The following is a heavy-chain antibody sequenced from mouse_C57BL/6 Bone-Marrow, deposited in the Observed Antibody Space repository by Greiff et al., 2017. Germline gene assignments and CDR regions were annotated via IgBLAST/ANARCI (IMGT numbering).Heavy chain of an antibody. D-gene: IGHD2-3*01. CDR3: ARSRWLLPLFAY. CDR1: GYTFTSYG. V-gene: IGHV1-81*01. J-gene: IGHJ3*01. CDR2: IYPRSGNT. Sequence: QVQLQQSGAELARPGASVKLSCKASGYTFTSYGISWVKQRTGQGLEWIGEIYPRSGNTYYNEKLTGKATLTADKSSSTASMELRSLTSEDSAVYFCARSRWLLPLFAYWGQGTVVTVTA.